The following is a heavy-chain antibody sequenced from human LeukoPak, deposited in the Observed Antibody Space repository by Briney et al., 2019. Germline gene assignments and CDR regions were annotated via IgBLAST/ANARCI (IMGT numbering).Heavy chain of an antibody. CDR2: INARNGDT. CDR3: ARASLASAGTRF. D-gene: IGHD6-13*01. Sequence: GASVKVSCKASGYTFSGYYIHWVRQAPGRGLEWVGWINARNGDTNYAQKFQGRVILTRDTSITTSYMEVISLTSDDTAVYYCARASLASAGTRFWGQGTLVTVSS. J-gene: IGHJ1*01. CDR1: GYTFSGYY. V-gene: IGHV1-2*02.